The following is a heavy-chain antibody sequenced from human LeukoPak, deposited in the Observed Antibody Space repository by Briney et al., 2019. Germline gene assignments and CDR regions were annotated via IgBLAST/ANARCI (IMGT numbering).Heavy chain of an antibody. CDR2: IGDDGSTT. CDR1: GFTFSRYW. D-gene: IGHD3-3*01. V-gene: IGHV3-74*01. CDR3: ARDAGVSDWYFDL. J-gene: IGHJ2*01. Sequence: GGSLRLSCAASGFTFSRYWMHWVRQAPGKGLVWVSRIGDDGSTTAYADSVKGRFTISRDNSKNTLYLQLNRLRVEDTAVYYCARDAGVSDWYFDLWGRGTLVTVSS.